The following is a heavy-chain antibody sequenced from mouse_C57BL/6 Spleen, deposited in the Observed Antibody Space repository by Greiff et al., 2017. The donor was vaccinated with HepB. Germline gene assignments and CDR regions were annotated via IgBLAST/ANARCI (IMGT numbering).Heavy chain of an antibody. CDR1: GYTFTSYW. CDR3: AKVYYGYDDGYFDV. D-gene: IGHD2-2*01. Sequence: VQLQQPGAELVKPGASVKMSCKASGYTFTSYWITWVKQRPGQGLEWIGDIYPGSGSTNYNEKFKSKATLTVDTSSSTAYMQLSSLTSEDSAVYYCAKVYYGYDDGYFDVWGTGTTVTVSS. V-gene: IGHV1-55*01. J-gene: IGHJ1*03. CDR2: IYPGSGST.